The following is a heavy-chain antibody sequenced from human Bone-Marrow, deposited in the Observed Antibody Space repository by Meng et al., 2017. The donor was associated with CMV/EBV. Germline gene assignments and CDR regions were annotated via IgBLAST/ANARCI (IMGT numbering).Heavy chain of an antibody. J-gene: IGHJ4*02. Sequence: GESLKISCAASGFTFTSYYMHWVRQAPGQGLEWMGIINPSGGSTSYAQKFQGRVTITADKSTSTAYMELSSLRSEDTAVYYCARERSEGLEQGDYWGQGTLVTVPS. CDR3: ARERSEGLEQGDY. D-gene: IGHD1/OR15-1a*01. CDR1: GFTFTSYY. CDR2: INPSGGST. V-gene: IGHV1-46*01.